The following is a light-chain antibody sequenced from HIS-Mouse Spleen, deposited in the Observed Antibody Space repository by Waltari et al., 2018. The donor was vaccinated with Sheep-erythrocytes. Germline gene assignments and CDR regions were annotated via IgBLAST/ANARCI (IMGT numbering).Light chain of an antibody. CDR2: EGS. CDR1: SSDVGSYNL. Sequence: QSALTQPASVSGSPGQSITISCTGTSSDVGSYNLVSWDQQHPGTAPKLMIYEGSKRPSWVSNRFSGSKSGNTASLTISGLQAEYESDYYCCSYAGSSTFVFGGGTKLTVL. J-gene: IGLJ3*02. CDR3: CSYAGSSTFV. V-gene: IGLV2-23*03.